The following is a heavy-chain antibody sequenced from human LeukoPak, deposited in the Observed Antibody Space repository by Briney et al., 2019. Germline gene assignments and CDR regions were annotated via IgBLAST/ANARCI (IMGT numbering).Heavy chain of an antibody. CDR1: GFTFSTYA. J-gene: IGHJ4*02. Sequence: GGSLRLSCAASGFTFSTYAVSWVRQAPARGLEWVATLSGSGADAFYADSVRGRFTISRGNSQNTLYLQMNSLRAEDAAIYYCAKSPWKREYYGSDFWGQGTLVTVSS. D-gene: IGHD3-10*01. CDR2: LSGSGADA. V-gene: IGHV3-23*01. CDR3: AKSPWKREYYGSDF.